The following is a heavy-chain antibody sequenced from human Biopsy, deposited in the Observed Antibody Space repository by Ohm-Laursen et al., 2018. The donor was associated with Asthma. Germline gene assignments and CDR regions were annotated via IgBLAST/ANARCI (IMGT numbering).Heavy chain of an antibody. CDR1: GFSFGSYG. CDR3: AKRRGYSDLTDFDH. CDR2: MSFDGRQT. V-gene: IGHV3-30*18. D-gene: IGHD3-3*01. J-gene: IGHJ4*02. Sequence: SLRLSRTASGFSFGSYGMHWVRQAPGKGLELVAVMSFDGRQTYYADSVKGRFTISRDNSKNTLYLQMNSLRAEDTAVYYCAKRRGYSDLTDFDHWGQGTLVTVSS.